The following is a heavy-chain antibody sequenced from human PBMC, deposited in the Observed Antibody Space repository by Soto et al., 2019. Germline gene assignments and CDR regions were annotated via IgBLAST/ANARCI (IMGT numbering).Heavy chain of an antibody. CDR3: ARVRTTYYYGSGSYYNKPYYFDY. Sequence: QVQLQQWGAGLLKPSETLSLTCAVYGGSFSGYYWSWIRQPPGKGLEWIGEINHSGSTNYNPSLKSRVTISVDTSKNQFSLKLSSVTAADTAVYYCARVRTTYYYGSGSYYNKPYYFDYWGLGTLVTVSS. D-gene: IGHD3-10*01. CDR1: GGSFSGYY. CDR2: INHSGST. J-gene: IGHJ4*02. V-gene: IGHV4-34*01.